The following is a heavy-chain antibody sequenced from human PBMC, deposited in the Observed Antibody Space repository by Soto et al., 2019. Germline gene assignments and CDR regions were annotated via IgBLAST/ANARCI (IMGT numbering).Heavy chain of an antibody. Sequence: SETLSLTCAVSGGSISSSNWWSWVRQPPGKGLEWIGEIYHSGSTNYNPSLKSRVTISVDKSKNQFSLKLSSVTAADTAVYYCARENFTIFGVVPYYYYGMDVWGQGTTVT. CDR3: ARENFTIFGVVPYYYYGMDV. D-gene: IGHD3-3*01. CDR1: GGSISSSNW. V-gene: IGHV4-4*02. J-gene: IGHJ6*02. CDR2: IYHSGST.